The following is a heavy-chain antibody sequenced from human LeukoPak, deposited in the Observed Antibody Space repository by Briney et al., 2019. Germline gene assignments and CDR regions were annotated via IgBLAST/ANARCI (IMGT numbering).Heavy chain of an antibody. J-gene: IGHJ4*02. CDR1: GFTFSSYG. CDR3: ARTYYYDSSGYYFGY. V-gene: IGHV3-33*01. Sequence: GRSLRLSCAASGFTFSSYGMHWVRQAPGKGLEWVAVIWYDGSNKYYADSVKGGFTISRDNSKNTLYLQMNSLRAEDTAVYYCARTYYYDSSGYYFGYWGQGTLVTVSS. CDR2: IWYDGSNK. D-gene: IGHD3-22*01.